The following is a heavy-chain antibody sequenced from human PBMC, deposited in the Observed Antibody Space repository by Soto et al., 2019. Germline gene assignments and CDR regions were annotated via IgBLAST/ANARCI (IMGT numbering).Heavy chain of an antibody. J-gene: IGHJ5*02. CDR3: VRGLPGGFDP. CDR1: GFIFSNFE. V-gene: IGHV3-13*01. Sequence: GSQTLLCGASGFIFSNFEMLWVRQNTEKGLEWVSGIGFAGDTNYSGSVKGRFTISRENAKNSLVLQMNSLRVGDTAVYYCVRGLPGGFDPWGQGTLV. CDR2: IGFAGDT. D-gene: IGHD3-10*01.